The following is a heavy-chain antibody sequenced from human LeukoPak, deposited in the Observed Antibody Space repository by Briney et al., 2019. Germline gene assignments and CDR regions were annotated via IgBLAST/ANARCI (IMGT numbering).Heavy chain of an antibody. V-gene: IGHV1-69*13. CDR1: GGTFSSYA. Sequence: SVKVSCKASGGTFSSYAISWVRQAPGQGLEWMGGIIPIFGTANYAQKFQGRVTITADESTSTAYMELSSLRSEDTAVYYCATSRYYYDSSGYYEVGAFDYWGQGTLVTVSS. CDR3: ATSRYYYDSSGYYEVGAFDY. CDR2: IIPIFGTA. D-gene: IGHD3-22*01. J-gene: IGHJ4*02.